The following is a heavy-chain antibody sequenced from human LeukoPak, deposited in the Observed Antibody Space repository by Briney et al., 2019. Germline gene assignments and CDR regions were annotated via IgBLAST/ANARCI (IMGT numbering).Heavy chain of an antibody. J-gene: IGHJ4*02. CDR2: MRDTVNT. D-gene: IGHD5-18*01. CDR1: DVSISSHY. Sequence: SEPLSLTCSVSDVSISSHYWSWLGQPPGKGLAWIAYMRDTVNTKDNPSFKSQLTLSTDTSKNQFSLTLNSVTAADTAVYYCATIKHRNIYDYFDFWGQGILVTVSS. V-gene: IGHV4-59*11. CDR3: ATIKHRNIYDYFDF.